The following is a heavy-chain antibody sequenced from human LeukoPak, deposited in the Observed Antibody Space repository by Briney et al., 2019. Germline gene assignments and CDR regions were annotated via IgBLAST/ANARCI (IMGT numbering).Heavy chain of an antibody. CDR3: AKDPYCSGGTCYGMDV. V-gene: IGHV3-13*05. D-gene: IGHD2-15*01. CDR1: GFTFSSYD. Sequence: PGGSLRLSCAASGFTFSSYDMHWVRQATGKGLEWVSSIGTAGDPYYPGSVKGRFTISRDNSMNTLYLQMTSLRAEDTAVYYCAKDPYCSGGTCYGMDVWGQGTTVAVSS. CDR2: IGTAGDP. J-gene: IGHJ6*02.